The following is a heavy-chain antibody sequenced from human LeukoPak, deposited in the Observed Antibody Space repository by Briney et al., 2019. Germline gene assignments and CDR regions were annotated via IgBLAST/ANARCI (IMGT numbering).Heavy chain of an antibody. V-gene: IGHV4-34*01. D-gene: IGHD3-10*01. CDR2: INHRGST. CDR3: ARRRITMVRGHNPSKYYSDY. Sequence: SETLSLTCAVYGESFSGYWSWIRQPPGKGLEWIGEINHRGSTNYNPSLKSRVTISVDTSKNQFSLKLSSVTAADTAVYYCARRRITMVRGHNPSKYYSDYWGQGTLVTVSS. CDR1: GESFSGY. J-gene: IGHJ4*02.